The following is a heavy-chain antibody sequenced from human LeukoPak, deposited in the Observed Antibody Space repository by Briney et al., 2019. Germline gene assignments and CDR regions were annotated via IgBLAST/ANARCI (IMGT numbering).Heavy chain of an antibody. V-gene: IGHV3-30*02. J-gene: IGHJ4*02. CDR1: GFTFSDYG. CDR3: ATLGSPGFNYPFDS. Sequence: PGGSLRLSCAASGFTFSDYGMHWVRQAPGKGLEWVAFIRYDGSNKNYAGSVKGRFTISRDNSKNTLYVQMNSLRTEDTAVYYCATLGSPGFNYPFDSWGQGTLVTVSS. CDR2: IRYDGSNK. D-gene: IGHD7-27*01.